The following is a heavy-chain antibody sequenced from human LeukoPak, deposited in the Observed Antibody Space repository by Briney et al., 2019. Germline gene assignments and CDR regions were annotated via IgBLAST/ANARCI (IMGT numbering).Heavy chain of an antibody. D-gene: IGHD2-2*01. Sequence: SETLSLTCAVYGGSFSGYYWSWIRQPPGKGLEWIGEINHSGSTNYKSSLKSRGTISADTSKNQFSLKLSSVTAADTAVYYCARGIDDCRTTTCHLGAFDIWGQGTMVTVSS. V-gene: IGHV4-34*01. CDR3: ARGIDDCRTTTCHLGAFDI. CDR2: INHSGST. J-gene: IGHJ3*02. CDR1: GGSFSGYY.